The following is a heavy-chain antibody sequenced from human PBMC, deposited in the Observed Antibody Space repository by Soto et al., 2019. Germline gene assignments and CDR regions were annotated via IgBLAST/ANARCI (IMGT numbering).Heavy chain of an antibody. CDR3: AKGGTTVNTFNWFDP. Sequence: GGSLTLSCAASGFTLSSYAMSWVRQAPGKGLEWVSAISGSGDYPYYADSVTGRFTISRDNSKNTLYLQMNSLRAEDTAVYYCAKGGTTVNTFNWFDPWGQGTLVTVSS. V-gene: IGHV3-23*01. CDR1: GFTLSSYA. D-gene: IGHD4-4*01. J-gene: IGHJ5*02. CDR2: ISGSGDYP.